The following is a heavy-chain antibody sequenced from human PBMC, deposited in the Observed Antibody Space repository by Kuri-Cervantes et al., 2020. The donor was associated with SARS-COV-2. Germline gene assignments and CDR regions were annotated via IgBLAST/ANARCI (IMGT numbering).Heavy chain of an antibody. Sequence: GGSLRLSCAASGFSVRSNYMSWVRQAPGKGLEWVSSIYSSGSTYYADSVKGRFTRSRENYKNTVYLQLNSLRVEDTAVYYCARSTVGFASWGQGPLVPVSS. CDR1: GFSVRSNY. V-gene: IGHV3-53*01. D-gene: IGHD4-23*01. CDR2: IYSSGST. J-gene: IGHJ4*02. CDR3: ARSTVGFAS.